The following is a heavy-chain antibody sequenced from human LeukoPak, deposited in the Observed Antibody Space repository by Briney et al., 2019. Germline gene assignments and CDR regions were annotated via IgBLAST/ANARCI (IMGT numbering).Heavy chain of an antibody. V-gene: IGHV3-11*01. CDR1: GFTFSDYY. CDR3: ASQYYYTMDV. Sequence: GGSLRLSCAASGFTFSDYYMSRIRQAPGKGLEWVSHISDSGRTIYYADSVKGRFTISRDNAKNSLYLQMNSLRAEDTAVYYCASQYYYTMDVWGQGTTVTVSS. CDR2: ISDSGRTI. J-gene: IGHJ6*02.